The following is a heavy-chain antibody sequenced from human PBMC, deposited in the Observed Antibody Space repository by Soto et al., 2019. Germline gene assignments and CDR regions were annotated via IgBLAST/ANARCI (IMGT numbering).Heavy chain of an antibody. CDR2: INAGNGNT. CDR3: ARSIVVVTALDY. Sequence: QVQLVQSGAEEKKPGASVKVSCKASGYTFTSYAMHWVRQAHGQRLEWMGWINAGNGNTKYSQKFQGRVTITRDTSASTAYSELSSLRSEEPAVYYCARSIVVVTALDYWGQGTLVTVSS. CDR1: GYTFTSYA. D-gene: IGHD2-21*02. V-gene: IGHV1-3*05. J-gene: IGHJ4*02.